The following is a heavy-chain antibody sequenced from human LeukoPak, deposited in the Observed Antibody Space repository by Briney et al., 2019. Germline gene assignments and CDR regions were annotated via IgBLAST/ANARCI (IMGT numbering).Heavy chain of an antibody. J-gene: IGHJ3*02. CDR3: ATFYCTNGVCYTADAFDI. D-gene: IGHD2-8*01. Sequence: SGGSLRLSCAASGFTFSDYYINWIRQAPGMGLEWAAYLSSSGNMIYYSDSVKGRFTISRDNAKNSVYLQMNSLRAADTAVYYCATFYCTNGVCYTADAFDIWGQGTMVTVSS. V-gene: IGHV3-11*04. CDR1: GFTFSDYY. CDR2: LSSSGNMI.